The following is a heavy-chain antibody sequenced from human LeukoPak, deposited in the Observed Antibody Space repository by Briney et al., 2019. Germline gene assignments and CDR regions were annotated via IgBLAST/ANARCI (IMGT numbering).Heavy chain of an antibody. Sequence: SETLSLTCTVSGGSISSYYWSWIRQPPGKGLEWIGYIYYTGSTNYNPSLKSRVTISVDTSKNQLFLKLSSVTAADTAVYYCASSLSSNWNDAFDIWGQGTMVTVSS. D-gene: IGHD6-13*01. CDR3: ASSLSSNWNDAFDI. J-gene: IGHJ3*02. V-gene: IGHV4-59*01. CDR1: GGSISSYY. CDR2: IYYTGST.